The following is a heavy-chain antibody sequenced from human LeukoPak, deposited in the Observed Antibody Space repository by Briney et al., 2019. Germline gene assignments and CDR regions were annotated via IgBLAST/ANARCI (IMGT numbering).Heavy chain of an antibody. J-gene: IGHJ4*02. CDR2: ISSSHNYI. Sequence: GGSLRLSCAASGFIFSSYSMNWVRQAPGKGLEWVSSISSSHNYIFYADSVKGRFTISRDNAKNSLYLQMNSLRAEDTAVYYCARESDVTAADAFDYWGQGTLVTVSS. V-gene: IGHV3-21*01. D-gene: IGHD6-13*01. CDR3: ARESDVTAADAFDY. CDR1: GFIFSSYS.